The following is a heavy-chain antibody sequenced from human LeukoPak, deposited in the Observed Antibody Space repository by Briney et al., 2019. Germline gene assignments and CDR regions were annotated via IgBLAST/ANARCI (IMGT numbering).Heavy chain of an antibody. CDR2: IKPNGNDK. CDR3: TTSDCEY. D-gene: IGHD2-21*01. V-gene: IGHV3-7*03. CDR1: GFTFNIHW. Sequence: GGSLRLSCAASGFTFNIHWMTWVRQTPGKGLEWEATIKPNGNDKFFVGSVKGRFTVSRDNAKTSLYLQMNSLRAEDTAMYYCTTSDCEYWGQGTLVTVSS. J-gene: IGHJ4*02.